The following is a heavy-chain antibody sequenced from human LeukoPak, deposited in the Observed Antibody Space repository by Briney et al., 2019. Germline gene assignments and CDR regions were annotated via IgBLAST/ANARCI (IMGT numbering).Heavy chain of an antibody. CDR2: ISYDGSNK. CDR3: AKDGNRWLEPLAF. J-gene: IGHJ4*02. V-gene: IGHV3-30*18. CDR1: GFTFSSYG. D-gene: IGHD6-19*01. Sequence: PGRSLRLSCAASGFTFSSYGMNWVRQAPGKGLEWMAVISYDGSNKFYADSVRGRFTISRDNSKSTLYLQMNSLRAEDTAVYYCAKDGNRWLEPLAFWGQGTLVTVSS.